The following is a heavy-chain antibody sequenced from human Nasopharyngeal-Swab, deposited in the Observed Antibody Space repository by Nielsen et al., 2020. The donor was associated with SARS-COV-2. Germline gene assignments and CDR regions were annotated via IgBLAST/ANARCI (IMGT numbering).Heavy chain of an antibody. CDR3: AREGMAAEFYG. J-gene: IGHJ4*02. CDR1: GFTFSNAW. Sequence: GESLKISCAASGFTFSNAWMSWVRQAPGKGLEWVGRIKSKTDGGTTDYAAPVKGRFTISRDDSKNTLYLQMNSLRAEDTAVYYCAREGMAAEFYGWGQGTLVTVSS. V-gene: IGHV3-15*05. CDR2: IKSKTDGGTT. D-gene: IGHD6-13*01.